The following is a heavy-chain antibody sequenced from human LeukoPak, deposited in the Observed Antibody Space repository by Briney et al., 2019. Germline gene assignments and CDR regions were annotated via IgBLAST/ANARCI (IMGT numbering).Heavy chain of an antibody. D-gene: IGHD2-2*02. CDR1: GFTFTTYA. Sequence: GRSLRLSCAASGFTFTTYALHWVRQAPGKGLEWVAVISYDDGSNKYYADSVKGRFTISRDNSKNTLYLQMNSLRTEDTAVYYCARESGGNTPYYFDYWGQGTLVTVSS. CDR2: ISYDDGSNK. J-gene: IGHJ4*02. CDR3: ARESGGNTPYYFDY. V-gene: IGHV3-30*04.